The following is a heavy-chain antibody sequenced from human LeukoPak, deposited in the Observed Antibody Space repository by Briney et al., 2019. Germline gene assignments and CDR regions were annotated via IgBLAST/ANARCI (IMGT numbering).Heavy chain of an antibody. J-gene: IGHJ3*02. CDR3: ARETADDAFDI. Sequence: GGSLRLSCAPSGFTLSSYWMHWVRQAPGKGLVWVSRINRDGSTTSYADSVKGRFTISRDNAKNTLYLQMNSLRAGDTAVYYCARETADDAFDIWGQGTMVTVSS. CDR2: INRDGSTT. V-gene: IGHV3-74*01. CDR1: GFTLSSYW. D-gene: IGHD1-14*01.